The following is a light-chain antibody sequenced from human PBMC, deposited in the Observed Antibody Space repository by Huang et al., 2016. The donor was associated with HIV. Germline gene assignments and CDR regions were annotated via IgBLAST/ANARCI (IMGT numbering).Light chain of an antibody. Sequence: EIVLTQSPGTLSLSPGETATLFCRASQSVASTHLAWYQQRPGQAPRLLIYAASARATGIPDRFSGSGSGADFSLTINGLEPEDFEVYYCHQYDASPGTFGQGTKLEI. CDR1: QSVASTH. CDR2: AAS. CDR3: HQYDASPGT. J-gene: IGKJ2*01. V-gene: IGKV3-20*01.